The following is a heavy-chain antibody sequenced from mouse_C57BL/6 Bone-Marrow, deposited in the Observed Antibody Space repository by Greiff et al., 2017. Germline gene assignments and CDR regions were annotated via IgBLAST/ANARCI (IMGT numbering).Heavy chain of an antibody. CDR2: IDPSDSYT. Sequence: QVQLKQPGAELVRPGTSVKLSCKASGYTFTSYWMHWVKQRPGQGLEWIGVIDPSDSYTNYNQKFKGKATLTVDTSSSTAYMQLSSLTSEDSAVYYCARGGSHRDYWGQGTSVTVSS. CDR3: ARGGSHRDY. CDR1: GYTFTSYW. J-gene: IGHJ4*01. V-gene: IGHV1-59*01. D-gene: IGHD1-1*01.